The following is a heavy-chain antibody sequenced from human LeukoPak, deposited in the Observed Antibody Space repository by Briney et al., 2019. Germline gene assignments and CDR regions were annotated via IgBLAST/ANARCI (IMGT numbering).Heavy chain of an antibody. CDR2: MYYSGST. D-gene: IGHD1-26*01. V-gene: IGHV4-59*01. J-gene: IGHJ5*02. CDR3: ARGIIVGATWGENYNCFDP. CDR1: GDSISSYY. Sequence: MSSETLSLTCTVSGDSISSYYWSWIRQPPGKGLEWIGYMYYSGSTNYNPSLKGRVTISVDTSKNQFSLKLSSVTAADTAVYYCARGIIVGATWGENYNCFDPWGQGTLVTVSS.